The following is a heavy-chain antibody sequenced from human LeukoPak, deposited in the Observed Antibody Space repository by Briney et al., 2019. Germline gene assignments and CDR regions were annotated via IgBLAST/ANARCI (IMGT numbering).Heavy chain of an antibody. CDR1: GFTFSSYS. V-gene: IGHV3-21*01. J-gene: IGHJ4*02. Sequence: PGGSLRLSCAASGFTFSSYSMHWVRQAPGKGLEWVSSISSSSSYIYYADSVKGRFTISRDNAKNSLYLQMNSLRAEDTAVYYCARDEDGYNPFDYWGQGTLVTVSS. D-gene: IGHD5-24*01. CDR3: ARDEDGYNPFDY. CDR2: ISSSSSYI.